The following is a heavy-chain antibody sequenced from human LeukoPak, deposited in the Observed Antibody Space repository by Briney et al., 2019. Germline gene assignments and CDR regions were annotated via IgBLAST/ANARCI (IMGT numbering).Heavy chain of an antibody. D-gene: IGHD3-10*01. Sequence: SVKVSCKASGGTFSSYAISWVRQAPGQGREWMGRIIPIFGTANYAQKFQGRVTITTDESTSTAYMELSSLRSEDTAVYYCARDLSFYGSGSQYYFDYWGQGTLVTVSS. V-gene: IGHV1-69*05. CDR2: IIPIFGTA. CDR3: ARDLSFYGSGSQYYFDY. CDR1: GGTFSSYA. J-gene: IGHJ4*02.